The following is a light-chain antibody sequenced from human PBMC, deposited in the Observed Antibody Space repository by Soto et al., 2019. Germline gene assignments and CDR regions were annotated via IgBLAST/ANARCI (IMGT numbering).Light chain of an antibody. J-gene: IGKJ5*01. CDR1: QTVSSY. CDR3: QQRSNWPL. CDR2: DTS. V-gene: IGKV3-11*01. Sequence: EIVLTQSPATLSLSPGERATLSCRASQTVSSYVAWYQQRPGQAPRLLIYDTSNRATGIPARFSGSGSGAVFTLTISSLEPEDFAVYYCQQRSNWPLFGQGTRLEIK.